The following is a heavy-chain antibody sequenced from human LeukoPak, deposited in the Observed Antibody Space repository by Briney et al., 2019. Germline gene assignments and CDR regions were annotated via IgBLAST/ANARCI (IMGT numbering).Heavy chain of an antibody. CDR2: IYYSGST. CDR1: GGSISSSSYY. CDR3: ARPSYGGNYFDY. D-gene: IGHD5-18*01. Sequence: SETLSLTCTVSGGSISSSSYYWGWIRQPPGKGLEWIGSIYYSGSTYYNPSLKSRVTISVDTSKNQFSLKLSSATAADTAVYYCARPSYGGNYFDYWGQGTLVTVSS. V-gene: IGHV4-39*01. J-gene: IGHJ4*02.